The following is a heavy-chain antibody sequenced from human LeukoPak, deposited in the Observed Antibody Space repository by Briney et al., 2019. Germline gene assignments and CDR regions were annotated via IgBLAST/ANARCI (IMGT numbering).Heavy chain of an antibody. Sequence: GGSLRLSCAASGFTFSSYAMSWVRQAPGKGLEWLSYIDSNSSTIYYADSVKGRFTISRDDTKNSLYLQMNSLRAEDTALYYCARELSDWGQGTLVTVSS. CDR2: IDSNSSTI. CDR3: ARELSD. V-gene: IGHV3-48*04. J-gene: IGHJ4*02. CDR1: GFTFSSYA.